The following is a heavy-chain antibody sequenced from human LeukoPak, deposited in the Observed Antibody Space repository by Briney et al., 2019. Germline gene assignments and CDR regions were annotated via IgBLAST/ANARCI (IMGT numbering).Heavy chain of an antibody. CDR1: GFTFSYNW. Sequence: GGSLRLSCAASGFTFSYNWMHWVRQAPGKGLVWVSRISSDGRTTHYADSVKGRFTISRDSAKNTLFLQMNDLRAEDTAVYYCLGYYSGSPNWGQGTLATVSS. CDR3: LGYYSGSPN. D-gene: IGHD3-10*01. J-gene: IGHJ4*02. CDR2: ISSDGRTT. V-gene: IGHV3-74*01.